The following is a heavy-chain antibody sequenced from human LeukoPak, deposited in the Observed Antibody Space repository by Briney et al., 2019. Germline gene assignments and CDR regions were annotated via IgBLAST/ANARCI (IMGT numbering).Heavy chain of an antibody. V-gene: IGHV4-59*01. D-gene: IGHD3-10*01. CDR1: GGSISSYY. Sequence: PSETLSLTCNVSGGSISSYYWSWIRQPPGKGLDWIGYIYYSRSTNYNPSLKGRVTISVDTSKNQFSLKLSSVTAADTAVYYCTSGSGSYADSWGPGTLVTVSS. J-gene: IGHJ4*02. CDR2: IYYSRST. CDR3: TSGSGSYADS.